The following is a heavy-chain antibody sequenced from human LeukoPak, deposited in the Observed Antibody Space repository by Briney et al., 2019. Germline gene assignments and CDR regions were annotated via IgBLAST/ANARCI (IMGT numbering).Heavy chain of an antibody. Sequence: PGGSLRLSCAASGFTFSTSGVGWVRQAPGKGLEWVAVISYDGSNKYYADSVKGRFTISRDNSKNTLYLQMNSLRAEDTAVYYCARDRARSGSYYTYYYYYYGMDVWGQGTTVTVSS. D-gene: IGHD3-10*01. J-gene: IGHJ6*02. CDR1: GFTFSTSG. V-gene: IGHV3-30*03. CDR2: ISYDGSNK. CDR3: ARDRARSGSYYTYYYYYYGMDV.